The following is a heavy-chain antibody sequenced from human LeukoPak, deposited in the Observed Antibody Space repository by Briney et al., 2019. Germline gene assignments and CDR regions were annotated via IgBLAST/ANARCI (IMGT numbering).Heavy chain of an antibody. D-gene: IGHD6-13*01. V-gene: IGHV4-39*07. Sequence: PSETLSLTCTVSGGSISSGSHYWGWIRQPPGKGLEWIGEINHSGSTNYNPSLKSRVTISVDTSKNQFSLKLSSVTAADTAVYYCATAPGIAAANPPPRIYYFDYWGQETLVTVSS. CDR3: ATAPGIAAANPPPRIYYFDY. J-gene: IGHJ4*02. CDR1: GGSISSGSHY. CDR2: INHSGST.